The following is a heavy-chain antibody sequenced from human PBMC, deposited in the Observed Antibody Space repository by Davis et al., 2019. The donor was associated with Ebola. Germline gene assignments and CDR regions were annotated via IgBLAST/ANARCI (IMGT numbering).Heavy chain of an antibody. J-gene: IGHJ4*02. Sequence: PGGSLRLSCAASGFTFSSYAMSWVRQAPGKGLEWVSAIAGSGGSTYHADSVKGRFTISRDNSKNTLYLQMKSLRAEDTAVYYCAKGGSSSGRGGYFDYWGQGTLVTVSS. CDR3: AKGGSSSGRGGYFDY. CDR1: GFTFSSYA. CDR2: IAGSGGST. V-gene: IGHV3-23*01. D-gene: IGHD6-6*01.